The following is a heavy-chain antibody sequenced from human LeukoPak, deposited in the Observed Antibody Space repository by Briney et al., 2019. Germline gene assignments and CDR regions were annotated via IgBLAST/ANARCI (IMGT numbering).Heavy chain of an antibody. CDR3: AREDDTGRYMGDDAFDI. CDR1: GGTFNSYA. V-gene: IGHV1-69*06. Sequence: SVKVSCKASGGTFNSYAISWVRQAPGQGLERMGGIIPMSDTANYPQKFRGRLTIAADIPTSTVYMELSSLRSEDTAVYYCAREDDTGRYMGDDAFDIWGQGTMVTVSS. J-gene: IGHJ3*02. D-gene: IGHD1-26*01. CDR2: IIPMSDTA.